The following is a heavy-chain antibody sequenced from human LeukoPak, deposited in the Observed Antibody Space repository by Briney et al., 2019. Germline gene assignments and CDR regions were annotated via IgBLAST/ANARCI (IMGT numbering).Heavy chain of an antibody. D-gene: IGHD2-15*01. Sequence: SETLSLTCTVSGGSISSSSYYWGWIRQPPGKGLEWIGSIYYSGSTYYNPSLKSRVTISVDTSKNQFSLKLSSVTAADTAVYYCARGNDIVVVVAATDFDYWGQGTLVTVSS. CDR2: IYYSGST. J-gene: IGHJ4*02. CDR1: GGSISSSSYY. CDR3: ARGNDIVVVVAATDFDY. V-gene: IGHV4-39*07.